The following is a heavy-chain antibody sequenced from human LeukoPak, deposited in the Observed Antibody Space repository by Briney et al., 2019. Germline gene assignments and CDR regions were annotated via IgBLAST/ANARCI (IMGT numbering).Heavy chain of an antibody. CDR1: GGSLSSGVYY. D-gene: IGHD3-22*01. CDR3: ARPYYYDSRIDP. V-gene: IGHV4-30-4*01. CDR2: MYYSGSN. Sequence: SRTLSLTCTVSGGSLSSGVYYWGWIRQPPGKGLEWLAYMYYSGSNYYNPSLKSRVTMSADTSKNQLSLKLSPVTAADTAVYYCARPYYYDSRIDPWGQGILVTVSS. J-gene: IGHJ5*02.